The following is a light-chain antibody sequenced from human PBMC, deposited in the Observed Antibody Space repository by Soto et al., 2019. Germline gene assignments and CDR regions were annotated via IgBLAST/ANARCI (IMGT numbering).Light chain of an antibody. CDR3: QSYDRSLIFRV. CDR2: GNS. CDR1: SSNIGAGYD. Sequence: QLVLTQPPSVSGAPGQRVTISCTGSSSNIGAGYDVHWYQQLPGTAPKLLIYGNSNRPSGVPDRFSGSKSGTSASLAITGLQAEDEADYYCQSYDRSLIFRVFGGGTKLTVL. V-gene: IGLV1-40*01. J-gene: IGLJ3*02.